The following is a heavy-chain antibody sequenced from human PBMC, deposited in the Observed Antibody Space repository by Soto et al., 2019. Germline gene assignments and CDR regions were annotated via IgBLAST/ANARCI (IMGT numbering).Heavy chain of an antibody. Sequence: SLTCTVSGGSISSGGYYWSWIRQHPGKGLEWIGYIYYSGSTYYNPSLKSRVTISVDTSKNQFSLKLSSVTAADTAVYYCAREVTRGYCSGGSCPDAFDIWGQGTMVTVSS. CDR1: GGSISSGGYY. V-gene: IGHV4-31*03. J-gene: IGHJ3*02. CDR2: IYYSGST. CDR3: AREVTRGYCSGGSCPDAFDI. D-gene: IGHD2-15*01.